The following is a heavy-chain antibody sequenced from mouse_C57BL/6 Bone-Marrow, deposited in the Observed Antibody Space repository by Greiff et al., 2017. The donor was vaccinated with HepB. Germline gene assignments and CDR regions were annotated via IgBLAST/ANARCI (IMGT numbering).Heavy chain of an antibody. CDR2: IDPSDSYT. J-gene: IGHJ3*01. CDR3: ARRNYCGSSYGFAY. V-gene: IGHV1-50*01. CDR1: GYTFTSYW. D-gene: IGHD1-1*01. Sequence: QVQLQQPGAELVKPGASVKLSCKASGYTFTSYWMQWVKQRPGQGLEWIGEIDPSDSYTNYNQKFKGKATLTVDTSSSTAYMQLSSLTSEDSAVYYCARRNYCGSSYGFAYWGQGTLVTVSA.